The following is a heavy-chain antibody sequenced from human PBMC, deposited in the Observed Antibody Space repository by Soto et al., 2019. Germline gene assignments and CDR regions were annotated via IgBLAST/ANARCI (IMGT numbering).Heavy chain of an antibody. CDR1: GGSISSNY. CDR2: VYNSGST. V-gene: IGHV4-59*01. J-gene: IGHJ4*02. D-gene: IGHD6-13*01. CDR3: ARYRREAVAGYTLDN. Sequence: SETRSLTCTVSGGSISSNYWTWIRQPPGKGLEWIGYVYNSGSTNYNPSLKSRVTISEDTSKSQFSLKVNSMTAADTAVYYCARYRREAVAGYTLDNWGQGILVTVSS.